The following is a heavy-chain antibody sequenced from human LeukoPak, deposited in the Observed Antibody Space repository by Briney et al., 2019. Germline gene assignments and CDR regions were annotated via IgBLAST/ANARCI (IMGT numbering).Heavy chain of an antibody. J-gene: IGHJ5*02. D-gene: IGHD2-2*01. CDR3: ARLGCSSTSCYGGNWFDP. CDR1: GGSIRSSSYY. CDR2: IYSSVCN. V-gene: IGHV4-39*01. Sequence: PSETLSLTCTVSGGSIRSSSYYWGCVRHPPGKGLEWIGRIYSSVCNSYNPSIKIRVTISVDTSKNQFTLKLSSLIAADTAVYYCARLGCSSTSCYGGNWFDPWGRGTLVTVSS.